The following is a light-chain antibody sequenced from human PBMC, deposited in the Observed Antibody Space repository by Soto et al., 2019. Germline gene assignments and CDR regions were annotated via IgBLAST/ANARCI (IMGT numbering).Light chain of an antibody. CDR2: XXX. V-gene: IGLV2-8*01. J-gene: IGLJ3*02. CDR3: TSYVGNDIWV. Sequence: QSALTQPPSASGSPGQSVTISCTGTSSDVGAYKYVSWYQHHPGKAPKLMIXXXXXXXXXXXXXXXXSKSGNTASLTVSGLQAXXEAXYYCTSYVGNDIWVFGGGTKLTVL. CDR1: SSDVGAYKY.